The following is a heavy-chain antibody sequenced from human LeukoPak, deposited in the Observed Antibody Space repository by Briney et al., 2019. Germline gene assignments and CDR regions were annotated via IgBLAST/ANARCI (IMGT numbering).Heavy chain of an antibody. CDR3: AGHSLIVAAADGSGGYFDY. V-gene: IGHV4-59*01. CDR2: LYYSGST. D-gene: IGHD6-13*01. J-gene: IGHJ4*02. CDR1: GGSISSYY. Sequence: SETLSLTCTVSGGSISSYYWSWIRQPPGKGLEWIGYLYYSGSTHYNPSLKSRVTISVDTAKNEFSLRLSSVTAADTAVYYCAGHSLIVAAADGSGGYFDYWGQGTLVTVSS.